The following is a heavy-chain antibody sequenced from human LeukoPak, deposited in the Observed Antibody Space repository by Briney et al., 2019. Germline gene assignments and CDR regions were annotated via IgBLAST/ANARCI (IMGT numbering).Heavy chain of an antibody. D-gene: IGHD3-22*01. Sequence: KPSQTLFLTCTGSGVSISSGSYYWSWIRQPAGKGLEWIGRIYTSGSTNYNPSLKSRVTISVDTSKNQFSLKLSSVTAADTAVYYCARAPKYYYDSSGYSYYYFDYWGQGTLVTVSS. CDR3: ARAPKYYYDSSGYSYYYFDY. CDR2: IYTSGST. V-gene: IGHV4-61*02. J-gene: IGHJ4*02. CDR1: GVSISSGSYY.